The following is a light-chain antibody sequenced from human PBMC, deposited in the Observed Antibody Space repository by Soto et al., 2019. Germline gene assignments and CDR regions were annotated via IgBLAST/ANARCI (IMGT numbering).Light chain of an antibody. V-gene: IGKV3-15*01. CDR3: QQYNNWRPLT. CDR2: GAS. CDR1: RSVNSN. Sequence: EIVMTQSPATLSVSPGERATLSCRASRSVNSNLAWYQHKPGQAPRLLIYGASTRATGIPGRFSGSESGTGFTLTISSLQSEDSAVYYCQQYNNWRPLTFGGGTKVDIK. J-gene: IGKJ4*01.